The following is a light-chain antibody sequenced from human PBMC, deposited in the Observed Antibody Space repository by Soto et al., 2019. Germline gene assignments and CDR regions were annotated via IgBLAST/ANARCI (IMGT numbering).Light chain of an antibody. V-gene: IGKV3-20*01. CDR3: QQYGSSPPMYP. J-gene: IGKJ2*01. CDR2: GAS. Sequence: EIVLTQSPGTLSLSPGERATLSCRASQSVSSSYLAWYQQKPGQAPRLLIYGASSRATGIPDRFSGSGSGTDFTLTISRLEPEDFAVYYCQQYGSSPPMYPFRQGTELEIK. CDR1: QSVSSSY.